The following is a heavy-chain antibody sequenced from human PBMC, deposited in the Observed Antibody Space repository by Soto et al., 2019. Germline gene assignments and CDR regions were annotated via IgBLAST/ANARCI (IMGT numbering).Heavy chain of an antibody. CDR1: GFTFSSYA. V-gene: IGHV3-30-3*01. CDR3: XXXXXXYAXDY. Sequence: QVQLVESGGGVVQPGRSLRLSCAASGFTFSSYAMHWVRQAPGKGLEWVAVISYDGSNKYYADXVKGRFTIXRXNSXXXXXXXXXXXXXXXXXXXXXXXXXXXYAXDYWGQGTLVTVSS. J-gene: IGHJ4*02. CDR2: ISYDGSNK.